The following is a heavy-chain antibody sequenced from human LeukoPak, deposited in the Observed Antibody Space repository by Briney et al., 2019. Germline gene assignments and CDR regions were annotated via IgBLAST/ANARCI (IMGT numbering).Heavy chain of an antibody. D-gene: IGHD3-10*01. Sequence: SETLSLTCAVYGWSFSGYYWSCLRQPPGKGLEWIGEINRSGSTYSNPSLKSRVTISVDTSKNQFSLKLSSVTAADTAVYYCARESDYGSGSYWSTYNWFDPWGQGTLVTVSS. CDR3: ARESDYGSGSYWSTYNWFDP. CDR2: INRSGST. CDR1: GWSFSGYY. V-gene: IGHV4-34*01. J-gene: IGHJ5*02.